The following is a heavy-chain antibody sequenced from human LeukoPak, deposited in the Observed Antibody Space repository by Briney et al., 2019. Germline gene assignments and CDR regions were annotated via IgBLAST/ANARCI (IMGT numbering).Heavy chain of an antibody. CDR1: GYTFTDYY. V-gene: IGHV1-2*02. J-gene: IGHJ4*02. Sequence: ASVRVSCKASGYTFTDYYIHWVRQAPGQGLEWMGWINPNSGGTNYAQKFQGRVTMTRDTSISTAYMELSGLRPDDTAVFYCARVSSNWDTYFHYWGQGSLVTVSS. CDR3: ARVSSNWDTYFHY. D-gene: IGHD7-27*01. CDR2: INPNSGGT.